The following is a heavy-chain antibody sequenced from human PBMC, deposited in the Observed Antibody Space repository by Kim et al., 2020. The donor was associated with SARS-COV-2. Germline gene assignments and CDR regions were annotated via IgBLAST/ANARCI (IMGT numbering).Heavy chain of an antibody. D-gene: IGHD3-3*01. Sequence: SETLSLTCAVYGESLSGYYWSWVRQPPGKGLEWIADISHTGSPNYNPSLESRVTISLDTSRSQFSPKVYSVTAADTAVYYCARESRSDETGYYNFVAWGRGTQVTISP. CDR1: GESLSGYY. J-gene: IGHJ5*02. V-gene: IGHV4-34*01. CDR2: ISHTGSP. CDR3: ARESRSDETGYYNFVA.